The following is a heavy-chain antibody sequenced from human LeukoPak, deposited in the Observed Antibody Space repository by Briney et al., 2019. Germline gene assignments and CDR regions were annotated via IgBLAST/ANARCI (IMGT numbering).Heavy chain of an antibody. Sequence: GASVKVSCKAPGGTFSSYAISWVRQAPGQGLEWMGRIIPILGIANYAQKFQGRVTITADKSTSTAYMELSSLRSEDTAVYYCARVGVGWYFDLWGRGTLVTVSS. V-gene: IGHV1-69*04. CDR3: ARVGVGWYFDL. CDR1: GGTFSSYA. D-gene: IGHD2-8*01. CDR2: IIPILGIA. J-gene: IGHJ2*01.